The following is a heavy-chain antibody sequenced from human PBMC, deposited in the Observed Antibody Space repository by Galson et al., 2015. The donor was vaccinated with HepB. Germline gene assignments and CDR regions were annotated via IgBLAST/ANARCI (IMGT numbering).Heavy chain of an antibody. J-gene: IGHJ4*02. Sequence: SLRLSCAASGFTFSSYAMHWVRQAPGKGLEWVAVISYDGSNKYYADSVKGRFTISRDNSKNTLYLQMNSLRAEDTAVYYCARDVRAGGGGYLPLFDYWGQGTLVTVSS. D-gene: IGHD1-26*01. CDR2: ISYDGSNK. CDR3: ARDVRAGGGGYLPLFDY. CDR1: GFTFSSYA. V-gene: IGHV3-30-3*01.